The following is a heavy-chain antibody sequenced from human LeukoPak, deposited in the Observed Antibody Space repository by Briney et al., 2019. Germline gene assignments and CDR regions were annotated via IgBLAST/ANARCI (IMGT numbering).Heavy chain of an antibody. Sequence: GGSLRLSCAASGFTFISYWITWVRQAPGKGLEWGANIKEDGSEKFYVDSVKGRFTISRDNANNSVYLQMNNLRAEDTAVYYCARDRIRVQLWLGGMDVWGQGTTVTVSS. CDR1: GFTFISYW. V-gene: IGHV3-7*01. J-gene: IGHJ6*02. CDR3: ARDRIRVQLWLGGMDV. CDR2: IKEDGSEK. D-gene: IGHD3-22*01.